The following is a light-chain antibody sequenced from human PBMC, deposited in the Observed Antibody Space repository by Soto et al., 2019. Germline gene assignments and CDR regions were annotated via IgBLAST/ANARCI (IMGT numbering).Light chain of an antibody. CDR2: AAS. J-gene: IGKJ5*01. CDR1: QGISSY. V-gene: IGKV1-8*01. CDR3: QQYNSYSST. Sequence: AIRMTQSPSSLSASTGDRVTITCLASQGISSYLAWYQQKPGKAPKLLIYAASTLQSGVPSRFSGSGSGTEYTLTISSLQPDDFATYYCQQYNSYSSTFGQGTRLEIK.